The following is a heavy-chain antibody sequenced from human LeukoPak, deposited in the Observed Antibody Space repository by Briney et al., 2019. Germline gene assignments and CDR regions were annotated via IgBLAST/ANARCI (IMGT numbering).Heavy chain of an antibody. CDR2: IRSKANSYAT. CDR3: TRPHSTPEDY. J-gene: IGHJ4*02. V-gene: IGHV3-73*01. CDR1: GFTFSGSA. Sequence: GGSLRLSCAASGFTFSGSAMHWVRQASGKGLEWVGRIRSKANSYATAYAASVRGRFTISRDDSKNTAYLQMNSLKTEDTAVYYCTRPHSTPEDYWGQGTLVIVSS. D-gene: IGHD6-13*01.